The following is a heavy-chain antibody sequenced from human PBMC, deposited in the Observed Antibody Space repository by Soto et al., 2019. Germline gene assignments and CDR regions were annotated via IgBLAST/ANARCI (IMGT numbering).Heavy chain of an antibody. J-gene: IGHJ4*02. V-gene: IGHV4-4*07. CDR3: AREGGWFGELSQEY. D-gene: IGHD3-10*01. CDR1: GGSINSYY. CDR2: VYAAGST. Sequence: SETVSLTCSVSGGSINSYYWSWIRQPAGKGLEWIGRVYAAGSTDYNPSLKSRVTMSVDTSKNQFSLKLSSVTAADTAVYFCAREGGWFGELSQEYWGQGTLVTVAS.